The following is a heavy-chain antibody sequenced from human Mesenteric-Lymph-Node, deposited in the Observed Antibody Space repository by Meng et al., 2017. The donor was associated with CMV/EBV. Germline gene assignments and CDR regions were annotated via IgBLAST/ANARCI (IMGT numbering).Heavy chain of an antibody. CDR1: GFAFSDYY. J-gene: IGHJ3*02. Sequence: GESLKISCEASGFAFSDYYMTWIRQAPGRGLEWVSYISGLGNIISYADSVRGRFTISRDNAKNSLYLQMNSLRSEDTALYYCAKDLTPYYYDTSAYPDALDIWGQGTMVTVSS. V-gene: IGHV3-11*01. CDR2: ISGLGNII. CDR3: AKDLTPYYYDTSAYPDALDI. D-gene: IGHD3-22*01.